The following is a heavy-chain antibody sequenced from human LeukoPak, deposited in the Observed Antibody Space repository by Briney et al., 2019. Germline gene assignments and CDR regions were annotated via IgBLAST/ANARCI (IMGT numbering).Heavy chain of an antibody. D-gene: IGHD6-19*01. V-gene: IGHV3-30*02. CDR2: IWWHGNDK. CDR1: GVTFSNFG. Sequence: PGQSLRGSCAPSGVTFSNFGMDCVRQPPWKALEWVTFIWWHGNDKYYGYSVKCRFTISRDNSKNTIYLQMNSLRSDDTAVYYCAKDVTTGWAFDYWGQGTLVTVSS. J-gene: IGHJ4*02. CDR3: AKDVTTGWAFDY.